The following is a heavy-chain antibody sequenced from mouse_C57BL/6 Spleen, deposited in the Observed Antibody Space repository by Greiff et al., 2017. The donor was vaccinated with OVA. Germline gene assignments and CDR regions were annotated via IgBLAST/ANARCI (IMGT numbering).Heavy chain of an antibody. J-gene: IGHJ4*01. V-gene: IGHV1-53*01. CDR3: ARYRDGSSDYAMDS. CDR1: GYTFTSYW. D-gene: IGHD1-1*01. CDR2: INPSNGGT. Sequence: VQLQQSGTELVKPGASVKLSCKASGYTFTSYWMHWVKQRPGQGLEWIGNINPSNGGTNYNEKLKSKATLTVDKSSSTAYMQLSSLTSEDSAVYYCARYRDGSSDYAMDSWGQGTSVTVSS.